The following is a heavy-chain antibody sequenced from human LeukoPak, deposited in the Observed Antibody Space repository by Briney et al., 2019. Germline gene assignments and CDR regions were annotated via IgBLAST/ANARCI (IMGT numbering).Heavy chain of an antibody. Sequence: ASVKVSCKASGYTFTDHYIHWVRQAPGQGLEWMGRINPNSGGTNFAQKFQGRVTMTRDTSISTAYMELSGLRSDDTAMHYCARVMVSLVRGDYFYFDYWAQGTLVTVSS. CDR1: GYTFTDHY. CDR2: INPNSGGT. CDR3: ARVMVSLVRGDYFYFDY. V-gene: IGHV1-2*06. J-gene: IGHJ4*02. D-gene: IGHD3-10*01.